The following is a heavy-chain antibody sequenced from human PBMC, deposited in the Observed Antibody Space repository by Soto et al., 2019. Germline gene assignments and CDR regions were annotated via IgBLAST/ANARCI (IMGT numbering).Heavy chain of an antibody. J-gene: IGHJ3*02. D-gene: IGHD3-10*01. Sequence: QVQLQQWGAGLLKPSETLSLTCAVYAGSFTTYYWSWIRQPPGKGLELIGEINSSGSTNYNPSLKSRLTISVDTSKNHFSLRLTSVTAADTAVYYCARIRARFSSSAFDIWGQGTMVTVSS. CDR1: AGSFTTYY. V-gene: IGHV4-34*01. CDR2: INSSGST. CDR3: ARIRARFSSSAFDI.